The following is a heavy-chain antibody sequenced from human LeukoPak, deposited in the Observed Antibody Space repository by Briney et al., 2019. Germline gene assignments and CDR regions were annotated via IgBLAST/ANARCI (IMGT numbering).Heavy chain of an antibody. CDR3: ARDGNYYYDSSGYYYPDY. CDR1: VYTFTGYY. D-gene: IGHD3-22*01. Sequence: ASVKVSSKVSVYTFTGYYMHWVRQAPGQGLEWMGWINPNSGGTNYAQKFQGRVTMTRDTSISTAYMELSRLRSDDTAVYYCARDGNYYYDSSGYYYPDYWGQGTLVTVSS. J-gene: IGHJ4*02. CDR2: INPNSGGT. V-gene: IGHV1-2*02.